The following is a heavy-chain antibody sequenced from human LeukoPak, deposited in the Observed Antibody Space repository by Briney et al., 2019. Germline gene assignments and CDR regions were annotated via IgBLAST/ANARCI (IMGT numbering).Heavy chain of an antibody. V-gene: IGHV1-18*01. J-gene: IGHJ4*02. CDR3: ARVIIQLWLRSEYYFDY. CDR2: ISAYNGNT. D-gene: IGHD5-18*01. CDR1: GYTFTSYG. Sequence: ASVKVSCKASGYTFTSYGISWVRQAPGQGLEGMGWISAYNGNTNYAQKLQGRVTMTTDTSTSTAYMELRSLRSDDTAVYYCARVIIQLWLRSEYYFDYWGQGTLVTVSS.